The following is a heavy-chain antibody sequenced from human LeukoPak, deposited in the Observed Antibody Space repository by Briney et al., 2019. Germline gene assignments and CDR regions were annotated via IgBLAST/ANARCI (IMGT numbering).Heavy chain of an antibody. D-gene: IGHD5-12*01. CDR3: AGPMGGYAYFDY. Sequence: GRSLRLSCAASGFTFSSYAMHWVRQAPGKGLEWVAVISYDGSNKYYADSVKGRFTISRDNSKNTLYLQMNSLRAEDTAVYYCAGPMGGYAYFDYWGQGTLVTVSS. V-gene: IGHV3-30-3*01. J-gene: IGHJ4*02. CDR1: GFTFSSYA. CDR2: ISYDGSNK.